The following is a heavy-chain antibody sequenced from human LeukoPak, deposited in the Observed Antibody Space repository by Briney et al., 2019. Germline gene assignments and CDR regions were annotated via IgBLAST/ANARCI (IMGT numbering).Heavy chain of an antibody. D-gene: IGHD3-22*01. J-gene: IGHJ1*01. Sequence: GGSPRLSCAASGFTLCIYWMHWVRQAPGKGLVWVSRIKSDGRTNYADSVKGRFTISRDNAKNTVSLQMNSLRAEDTGVYYCARAPSEIGGYYPEYFRHWGQGTLVVVSS. CDR2: IKSDGRT. V-gene: IGHV3-74*01. CDR3: ARAPSEIGGYYPEYFRH. CDR1: GFTLCIYW.